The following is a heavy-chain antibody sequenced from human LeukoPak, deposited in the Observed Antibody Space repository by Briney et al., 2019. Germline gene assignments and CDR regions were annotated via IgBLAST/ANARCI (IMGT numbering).Heavy chain of an antibody. CDR2: INHSGSS. CDR1: GGSFSAYY. V-gene: IGHV4-34*01. Sequence: SAETLSLTCAVYGGSFSAYYWTWIRQPPGKGLEWIGEINHSGSSNYNSSLRSRVTISVDTSYKQFSLRLSSVTAADTAVYYCAPRGDIEHSYVYGNWFDPSGQGTPFT. J-gene: IGHJ5*02. D-gene: IGHD5-18*01. CDR3: APRGDIEHSYVYGNWFDP.